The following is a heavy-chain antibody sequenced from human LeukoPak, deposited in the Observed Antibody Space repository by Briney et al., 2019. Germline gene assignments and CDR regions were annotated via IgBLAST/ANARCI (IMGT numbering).Heavy chain of an antibody. CDR1: GYTFTSYG. V-gene: IGHV1-18*01. D-gene: IGHD3-9*01. J-gene: IGHJ4*02. CDR3: ARGFFPYYDILTGCEAFDY. Sequence: ASVKVSCRASGYTFTSYGISWVRQAPGQGLEWMGWISAYNGNTNYAQKLQGRVTMTTDTSTSTAYMELRSLRSDDTAVYYCARGFFPYYDILTGCEAFDYWGQGTLVTVSS. CDR2: ISAYNGNT.